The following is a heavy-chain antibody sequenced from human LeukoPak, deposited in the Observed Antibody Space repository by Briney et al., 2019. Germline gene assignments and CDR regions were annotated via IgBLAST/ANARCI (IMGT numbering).Heavy chain of an antibody. CDR2: INHSGST. J-gene: IGHJ4*02. Sequence: SETLSLTCAVYGGSFSGYYWSWIRQPPGKGLEWIGEINHSGSTNYNPSLKSRVTISVDRSKNQFSLKLSSVTAADTAVYYCARAPPYYYDSSGLYFDYWGQGTLVTVSS. CDR3: ARAPPYYYDSSGLYFDY. V-gene: IGHV4-34*01. D-gene: IGHD3-22*01. CDR1: GGSFSGYY.